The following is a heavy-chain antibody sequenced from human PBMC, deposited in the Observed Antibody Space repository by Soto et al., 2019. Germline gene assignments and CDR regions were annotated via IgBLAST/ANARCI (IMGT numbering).Heavy chain of an antibody. CDR3: ARDRRYSYYIDY. CDR1: GGSISSGGYS. D-gene: IGHD5-18*01. J-gene: IGHJ4*02. Sequence: SETLSLTCAVSGGSISSGGYSWSWIRQPPGKGLEWIGYIYHSGSTYYNPSLKSRVTISVDTSKNQFSLKLSSVTAADTAVYYCARDRRYSYYIDYWGQGTLVTVSS. CDR2: IYHSGST. V-gene: IGHV4-30-2*01.